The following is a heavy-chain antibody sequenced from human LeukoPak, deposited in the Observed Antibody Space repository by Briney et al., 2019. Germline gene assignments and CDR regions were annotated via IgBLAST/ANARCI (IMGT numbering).Heavy chain of an antibody. CDR3: ARAGGREQQLAPHCDYMDV. CDR1: GGSFSGYY. D-gene: IGHD6-13*01. CDR2: INHSGST. Sequence: SETLSLTSAVYGGSFSGYYWSWIRQPPGKGLEWIGEINHSGSTNYNPSLKSRVTISVDTSKNQFSLKLSSVTAADTAVYYCARAGGREQQLAPHCDYMDVWGKGTTVTVSS. V-gene: IGHV4-34*01. J-gene: IGHJ6*03.